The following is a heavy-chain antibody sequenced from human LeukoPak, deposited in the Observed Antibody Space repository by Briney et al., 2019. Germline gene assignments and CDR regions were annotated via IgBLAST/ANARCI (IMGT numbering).Heavy chain of an antibody. CDR3: ARSPTVTTLNFDY. V-gene: IGHV3-21*04. CDR1: GFTFRSYS. Sequence: GGSLRLSCAASGFTFRSYSMNWVRQAPGKGLEWVSSISSSSSYIYYADSVKGRFTIPRDNAKNSLYLQMNSLRAEDTAVYYCARSPTVTTLNFDYWGQGTLVTVSS. CDR2: ISSSSSYI. D-gene: IGHD4-11*01. J-gene: IGHJ4*02.